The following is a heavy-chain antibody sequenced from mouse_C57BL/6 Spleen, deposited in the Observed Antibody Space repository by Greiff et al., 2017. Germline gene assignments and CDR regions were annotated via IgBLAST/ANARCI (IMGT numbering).Heavy chain of an antibody. D-gene: IGHD4-1*01. J-gene: IGHJ1*03. CDR3: ERNRLADWYFDV. CDR1: GYSFTDYN. Sequence: VQLQQSGPELVKPGASVKISCKASGYSFTDYNMNWVKQSHGKSLEWIGVINPNYGTTSYNQKFKGKATLTVDESSSTAYMQLNSLTSEDSAVYYCERNRLADWYFDVWGKGTTVTVSS. CDR2: INPNYGTT. V-gene: IGHV1-39*01.